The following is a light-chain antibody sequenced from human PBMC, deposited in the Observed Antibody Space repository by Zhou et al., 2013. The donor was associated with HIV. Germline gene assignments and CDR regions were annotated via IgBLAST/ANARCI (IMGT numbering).Light chain of an antibody. J-gene: IGKJ5*01. CDR2: HAS. V-gene: IGKV3-20*01. CDR1: QTIISTF. Sequence: EIVLTQSPGTLSLSPGESATLSCRASQTIISTFLAWYQQKPGQAPRLLIYHASRRATGIPGRFSGSGSGTDFTLTISRLEPEDFAVYYCQQYGSSPITFGQGTRLEIK. CDR3: QQYGSSPIT.